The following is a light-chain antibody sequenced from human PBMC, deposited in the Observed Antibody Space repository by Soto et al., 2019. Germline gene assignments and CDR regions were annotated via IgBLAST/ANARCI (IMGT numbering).Light chain of an antibody. J-gene: IGLJ2*01. CDR3: GSWDSSLSSVI. CDR1: SSNIGSNY. V-gene: IGLV1-51*01. CDR2: DNN. Sequence: QSVLTQPPSVSGAPGQKVTISCSGSSSNIGSNYVSWYQRLPGTAPKLLIYDNNKRPSGIPDRISGSKSGTSATLAITGLQTGDEADYYCGSWDSSLSSVIFGGGTQVTVL.